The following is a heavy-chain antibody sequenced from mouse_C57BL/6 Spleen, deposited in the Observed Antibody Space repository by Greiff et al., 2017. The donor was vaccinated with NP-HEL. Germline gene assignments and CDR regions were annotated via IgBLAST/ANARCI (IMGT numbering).Heavy chain of an antibody. CDR1: GYTFTSYW. J-gene: IGHJ2*01. CDR3: AREEVYDVYYGYFDY. D-gene: IGHD2-3*01. V-gene: IGHV1-64*01. Sequence: QVQLQQPGAELVKPGASVKLSCKASGYTFTSYWMHWVKQRPGQGLEWIGMIHPNSGSTNYNEKFKSKATLTVDKSSSTAYMQRSSLTSEDSAVYYCAREEVYDVYYGYFDYWGQGTTLTVSS. CDR2: IHPNSGST.